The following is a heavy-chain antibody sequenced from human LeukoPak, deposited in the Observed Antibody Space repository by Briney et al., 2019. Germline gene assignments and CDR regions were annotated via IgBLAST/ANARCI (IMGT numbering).Heavy chain of an antibody. D-gene: IGHD3-10*01. CDR1: GFTVSSDY. Sequence: GGSLRLSCAASGFTVSSDYMTWVRQAPGQGLEWVSVIYIGGSTYYADSVKGRFTISRDNSKNTVYLEMNNVRAEDMAVYYCARAVKPPFVRETLYPYYFDSWGQGALVTVSS. J-gene: IGHJ4*02. CDR3: ARAVKPPFVRETLYPYYFDS. CDR2: IYIGGST. V-gene: IGHV3-53*01.